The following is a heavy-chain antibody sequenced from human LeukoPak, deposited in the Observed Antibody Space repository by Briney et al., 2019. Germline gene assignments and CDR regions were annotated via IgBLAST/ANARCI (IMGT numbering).Heavy chain of an antibody. Sequence: GGSLRLSCAASGFTFRSFAMSWVRQAPGKGLEWVSAISGSGESTYYADYVKGRFTVSRDNSKNTLILQFNSLRAEDTAVYYCAKDAIGQYRPYYFDSWGKGTLVTVCS. J-gene: IGHJ4*02. CDR3: AKDAIGQYRPYYFDS. V-gene: IGHV3-23*01. CDR2: ISGSGEST. CDR1: GFTFRSFA. D-gene: IGHD3-16*02.